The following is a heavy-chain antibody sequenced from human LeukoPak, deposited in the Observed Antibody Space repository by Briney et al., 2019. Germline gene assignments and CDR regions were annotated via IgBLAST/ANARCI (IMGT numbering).Heavy chain of an antibody. D-gene: IGHD6-19*01. CDR2: INPSGGST. Sequence: ASVKVSCKTSGYTFTSNYMHWVRQAPGQGLEWMGIINPSGGSTSYAQKFQGRVTMTRDMSTSTVYMELSSLRSEDTAVYYCARDLGQWLVPPLDYWGQGTLVTVSS. CDR3: ARDLGQWLVPPLDY. CDR1: GYTFTSNY. V-gene: IGHV1-46*01. J-gene: IGHJ4*02.